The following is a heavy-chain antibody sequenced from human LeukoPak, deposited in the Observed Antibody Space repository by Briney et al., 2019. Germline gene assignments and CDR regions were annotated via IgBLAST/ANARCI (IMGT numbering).Heavy chain of an antibody. D-gene: IGHD6-13*01. CDR1: GYTFTGYY. V-gene: IGHV1-2*02. CDR2: INPNSGGT. Sequence: ASVKVSCKASGYTFTGYYMHWVRQAPGQGLEWRGWINPNSGGTNYAQKFQGRVTMTRDTSISTAYMELSRLRSDDTAVYYCARVWIAAAGTIDYWGQGTLVTVSS. J-gene: IGHJ4*02. CDR3: ARVWIAAAGTIDY.